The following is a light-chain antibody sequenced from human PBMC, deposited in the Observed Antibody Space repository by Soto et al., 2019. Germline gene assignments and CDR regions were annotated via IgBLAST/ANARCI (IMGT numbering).Light chain of an antibody. CDR1: QTVSRY. V-gene: IGKV3-11*01. CDR2: GVS. J-gene: IGKJ2*01. CDR3: QQRSNWGMYT. Sequence: EIVLTQSPATLSLPPGERATLSCRASQTVSRYLAWFQQKPGQAPRLLISGVSNRATGIPGRFSGSGSGTDFTLTISSLEPEDFAVYYWQQRSNWGMYTFGQGTKLEIK.